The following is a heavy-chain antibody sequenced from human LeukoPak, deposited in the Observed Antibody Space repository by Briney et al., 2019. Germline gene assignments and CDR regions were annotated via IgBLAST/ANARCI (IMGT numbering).Heavy chain of an antibody. V-gene: IGHV1-46*01. CDR3: ARAMATNRFDY. CDR1: GYTFTSYY. CDR2: INPSGGST. Sequence: ASVKVSCKASGYTFTSYYMHWVRQAPGQGLEWMGIINPSGGSTSYAQKFQGRVTMTRDTSTSTVYMKLSSLRSEDTAVYYCARAMATNRFDYWGQGTLVTVSS. J-gene: IGHJ4*02. D-gene: IGHD5-24*01.